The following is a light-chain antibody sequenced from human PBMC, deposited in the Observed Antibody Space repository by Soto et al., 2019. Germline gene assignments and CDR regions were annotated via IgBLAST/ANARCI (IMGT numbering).Light chain of an antibody. CDR3: QQYYSTPPWP. J-gene: IGKJ1*01. V-gene: IGKV4-1*01. CDR1: QSVLYSSNNKNY. CDR2: WAS. Sequence: IVMTQSPDALAVSLGERATINCKSSQSVLYSSNNKNYLAWYQQKPGQPPKLLIYWASTRESGVPDRFSGSGSGTDFTLTISSLQAEDVAVYYCQQYYSTPPWPFGQGTKVDIK.